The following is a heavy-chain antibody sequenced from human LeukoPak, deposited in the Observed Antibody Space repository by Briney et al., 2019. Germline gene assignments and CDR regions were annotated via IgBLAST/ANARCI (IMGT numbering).Heavy chain of an antibody. CDR1: GGSIGSGPYY. CDR3: TRHATHRFGPNYYYYHMDV. Sequence: PSETLSLTCTVSGGSIGSGPYYWSWIRQTPGKGLEWIGTIYYTKNSYYNSSLKSRVTISIDTSKNQFSLKLNSVTAADTAVYYCTRHATHRFGPNYYYYHMDVWGKGTTVTVSS. D-gene: IGHD3-16*01. J-gene: IGHJ6*03. V-gene: IGHV4-39*01. CDR2: IYYTKNS.